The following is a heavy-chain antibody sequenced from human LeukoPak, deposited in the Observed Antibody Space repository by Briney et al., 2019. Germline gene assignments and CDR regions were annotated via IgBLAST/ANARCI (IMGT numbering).Heavy chain of an antibody. CDR1: GGSISSYY. D-gene: IGHD1-26*01. V-gene: IGHV4-4*07. J-gene: IGHJ4*02. CDR3: ARDRVGTTTERTFDY. CDR2: IYTSGST. Sequence: SETLSLTCTVSGGSISSYYWNWIRQPAGKGLEWIGRIYTSGSTNYNPSLKSRVTMSVDTSKNQFSLRLSSVTAADTAVYYCARDRVGTTTERTFDYWGQGTLVTVSS.